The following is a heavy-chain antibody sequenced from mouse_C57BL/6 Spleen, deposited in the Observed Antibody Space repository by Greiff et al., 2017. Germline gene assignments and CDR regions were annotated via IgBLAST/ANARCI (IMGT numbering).Heavy chain of an antibody. CDR2: INPSNGGT. CDR3: AREEIYYDYDGYYCDD. V-gene: IGHV1-53*01. Sequence: QVQLQQPGTELVKPGASVKLSCKASGYTFTSYWMHWVKQRPGQGLEWIGNINPSNGGTNYNEKFKSKATLTVDKSSSTAYMQPSSLTSEDSAVYYCAREEIYYDYDGYYCDDWGQGTTLTVSS. D-gene: IGHD2-4*01. CDR1: GYTFTSYW. J-gene: IGHJ2*01.